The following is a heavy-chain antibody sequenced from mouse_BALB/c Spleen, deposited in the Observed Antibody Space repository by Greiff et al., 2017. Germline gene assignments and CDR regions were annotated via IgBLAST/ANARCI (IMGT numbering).Heavy chain of an antibody. CDR1: GYTFTSYW. V-gene: IGHV1-87*01. J-gene: IGHJ2*01. D-gene: IGHD1-1*02. CDR3: ARGVAY. Sequence: QVQLKQSGAELARPGASVKLSCKASGYTFTSYWMQWVKQRPGQGLEWIGAIYPGDGDTRYTQKFKGKATLTADKSSSTAYMQLSSLASEDSAVYYCARGVAYWGQGTTLTVSS. CDR2: IYPGDGDT.